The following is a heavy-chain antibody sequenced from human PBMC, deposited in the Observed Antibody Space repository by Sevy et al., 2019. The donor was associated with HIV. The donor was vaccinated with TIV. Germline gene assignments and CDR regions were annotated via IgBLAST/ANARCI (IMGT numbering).Heavy chain of an antibody. CDR2: ISWDGGST. J-gene: IGHJ6*02. D-gene: IGHD6-13*01. V-gene: IGHV3-43*01. Sequence: GGSLRLSCAASGFTFDDYTMHWVRQAPGKGLEWVSLISWDGGSTYYADSVKGRFTISRDNSKNYLYLQMNSLRTEDTALYCCAKDLSIAAAAPYGMDVWGQGTTVTVSS. CDR1: GFTFDDYT. CDR3: AKDLSIAAAAPYGMDV.